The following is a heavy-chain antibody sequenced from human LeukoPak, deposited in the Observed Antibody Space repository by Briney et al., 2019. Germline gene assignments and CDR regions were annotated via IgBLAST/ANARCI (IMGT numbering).Heavy chain of an antibody. CDR3: VRVYGAIDY. Sequence: ASVKVSCKTSGYTFTSYDINWVRQATGQGLEWMGWMNPNSGYTGFAQKFQGRVTMTRDTSISTAHMELSSLRSEDTAVYYCVRVYGAIDYWGQGTLVTVSS. D-gene: IGHD4-17*01. CDR2: MNPNSGYT. CDR1: GYTFTSYD. J-gene: IGHJ4*02. V-gene: IGHV1-8*01.